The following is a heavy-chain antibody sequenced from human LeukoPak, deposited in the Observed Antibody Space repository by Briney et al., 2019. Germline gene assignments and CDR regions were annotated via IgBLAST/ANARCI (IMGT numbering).Heavy chain of an antibody. Sequence: SETLSLTCTVSGGSIGSDDYYWSWIRQPPGKGLEWIGCIYYSGSTYYNPSLKSRVTISVDTSKNQFSLKLSSVTAADTAVYYCAREDTMVRGVMDLWGQGTLVTVSS. V-gene: IGHV4-30-4*01. CDR1: GGSIGSDDYY. J-gene: IGHJ4*02. CDR2: IYYSGST. CDR3: AREDTMVRGVMDL. D-gene: IGHD3-10*01.